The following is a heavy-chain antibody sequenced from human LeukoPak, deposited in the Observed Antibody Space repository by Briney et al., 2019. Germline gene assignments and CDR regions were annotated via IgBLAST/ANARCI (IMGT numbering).Heavy chain of an antibody. CDR1: GYTFSDFE. Sequence: GGSLRLSCVGSGYTFSDFEMNWVRQAPGKGLEWVAFIRYDGSNKYYADSVKGRFTISRDNSKNTLYLQMNSLRAEDTAVYYCAKDLGYYYDSSGYDYWGQGTLVTVSS. CDR2: IRYDGSNK. J-gene: IGHJ4*02. V-gene: IGHV3-30*02. CDR3: AKDLGYYYDSSGYDY. D-gene: IGHD3-22*01.